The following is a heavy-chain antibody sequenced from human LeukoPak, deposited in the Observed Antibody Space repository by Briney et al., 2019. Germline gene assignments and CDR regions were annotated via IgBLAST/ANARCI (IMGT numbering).Heavy chain of an antibody. J-gene: IGHJ4*02. Sequence: SETLSLTCTVSGGSISSYYWSWTRQPPGKGLEWIGEINHSGSTNYNPSLKSRVTISVDTSKNQFSLKLSSVTAADTAVYYCATYLGYCSSTSCYAGFDYWGQGTLVTVSS. D-gene: IGHD2-2*01. V-gene: IGHV4-34*01. CDR2: INHSGST. CDR1: GGSISSYY. CDR3: ATYLGYCSSTSCYAGFDY.